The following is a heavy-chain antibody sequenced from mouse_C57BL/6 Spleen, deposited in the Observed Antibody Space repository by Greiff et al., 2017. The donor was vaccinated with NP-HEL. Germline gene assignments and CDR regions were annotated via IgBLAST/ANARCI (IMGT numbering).Heavy chain of an antibody. V-gene: IGHV1-82*01. CDR3: ARDYYGSSSYYYAMDY. J-gene: IGHJ4*01. Sequence: VQLQQSGPELVKPGASVKISCKASGYAFSSSWMNWVKQRPGKGLEWIGRIYPGDGDTNYNGKFKGKATLTADKSSSTAYMQLSSLTSEDSAVYFCARDYYGSSSYYYAMDYWGQGTSVTVSS. CDR1: GYAFSSSW. CDR2: IYPGDGDT. D-gene: IGHD1-1*01.